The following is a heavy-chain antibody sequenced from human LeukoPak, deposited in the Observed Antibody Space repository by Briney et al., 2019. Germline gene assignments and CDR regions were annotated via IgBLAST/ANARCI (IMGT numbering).Heavy chain of an antibody. CDR3: ARGGFRELRYNWFDP. V-gene: IGHV4-59*01. CDR1: GGSISSYY. Sequence: SETLSLTCTVSGGSISSYYWSWIRQPPGKGLEWIGYIYYSGSTNYNPSLKSRVTISVDTSKNQFSLKLSSVTAADTAVYYCARGGFRELRYNWFDPWGQGTLVTVSS. CDR2: IYYSGST. J-gene: IGHJ5*02. D-gene: IGHD3-10*01.